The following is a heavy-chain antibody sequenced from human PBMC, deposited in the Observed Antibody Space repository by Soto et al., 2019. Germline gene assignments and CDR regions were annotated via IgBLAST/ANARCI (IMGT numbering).Heavy chain of an antibody. D-gene: IGHD3-3*01. J-gene: IGHJ4*02. Sequence: QLQLQESGPGLVKPSETLSLTCTVSGGSISSSSYYWGWIRQPPGKGLEWIGSIYYSGSTYYNPSLKRRVTISVDTSKYQFPLKLSSVTAADTAVYYCARRTGDFWSPLYHYWGQGTLVTVSS. CDR3: ARRTGDFWSPLYHY. CDR2: IYYSGST. V-gene: IGHV4-39*01. CDR1: GGSISSSSYY.